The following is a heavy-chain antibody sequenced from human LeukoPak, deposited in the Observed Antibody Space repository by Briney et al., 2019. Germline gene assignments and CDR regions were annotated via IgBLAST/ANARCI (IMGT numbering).Heavy chain of an antibody. J-gene: IGHJ4*02. V-gene: IGHV3-20*04. CDR3: ASAVPAAMGWYFDY. CDR1: GFTFDDYG. Sequence: PGGSLRLSCAASGFTFDDYGMSWVRQAPGKGLEWVSGINWNGGSTGYADSVKGRFTISRDNAKNSLYLQMNSLRAEDTALYYCASAVPAAMGWYFDYWGQGTLVTVSS. CDR2: INWNGGST. D-gene: IGHD2-2*01.